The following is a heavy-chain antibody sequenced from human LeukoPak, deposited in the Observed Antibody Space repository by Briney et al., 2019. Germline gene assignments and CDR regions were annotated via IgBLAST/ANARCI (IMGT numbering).Heavy chain of an antibody. CDR2: ISAYNGNT. CDR3: ARTLRTEAAAGPMCDY. V-gene: IGHV1-18*01. Sequence: ASVKVSCKASGYTFTSYGISWVRQAPGQGLEWMGWISAYNGNTNYAQKLQGRVTMTTDTSTSTAYMELRSLRSDDTAVYYCARTLRTEAAAGPMCDYWGQGTLVTVSS. CDR1: GYTFTSYG. J-gene: IGHJ4*02. D-gene: IGHD6-13*01.